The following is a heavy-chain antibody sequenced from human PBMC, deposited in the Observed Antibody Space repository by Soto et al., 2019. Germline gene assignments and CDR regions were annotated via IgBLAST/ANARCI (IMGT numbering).Heavy chain of an antibody. CDR1: GFTFSSYG. J-gene: IGHJ6*02. Sequence: QVQLVESGGGVVQPGRSLRLSCAASGFTFSSYGMHWVRQAPGKGLEWVAVISYDGSNKYYADSVKGRFTISRDNSKNKMYLQMNSLRAEDTAVYYCEKFDENGMDVWGQGPTVTVSS. CDR3: EKFDENGMDV. CDR2: ISYDGSNK. V-gene: IGHV3-30*18.